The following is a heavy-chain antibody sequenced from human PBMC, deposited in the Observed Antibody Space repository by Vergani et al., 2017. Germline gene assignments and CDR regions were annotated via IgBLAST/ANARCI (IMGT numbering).Heavy chain of an antibody. D-gene: IGHD5-18*01. CDR1: GGSFSGYY. Sequence: QVQLQQWGAGLLKPSEALSLTCAVYGGSFSGYYWSWIRQPPGKGLEWIGEINHSGSTNYNPSLKSRVTISVDTSKNQFSLKLSSVTAADTAVYYCARHVGRRGYSYGYDYWGQGTLVTVSS. CDR3: ARHVGRRGYSYGYDY. V-gene: IGHV4-34*01. J-gene: IGHJ4*02. CDR2: INHSGST.